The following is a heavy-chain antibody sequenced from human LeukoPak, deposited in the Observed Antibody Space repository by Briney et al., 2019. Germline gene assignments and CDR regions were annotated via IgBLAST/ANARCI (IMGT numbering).Heavy chain of an antibody. J-gene: IGHJ4*02. D-gene: IGHD6-13*01. CDR2: IYPGDSDT. Sequence: GESLKISCKGSGYSFTSYWIGWVRQLPGKGLEWMAIIYPGDSDTRYSPSFQGQVTISADKSISTAYLQWSSLKVSDTAVYFCVRSIQAVGTPNGGYWGQGTLVTVSS. CDR1: GYSFTSYW. CDR3: VRSIQAVGTPNGGY. V-gene: IGHV5-51*01.